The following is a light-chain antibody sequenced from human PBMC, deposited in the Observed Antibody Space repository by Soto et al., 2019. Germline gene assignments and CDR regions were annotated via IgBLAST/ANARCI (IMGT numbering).Light chain of an antibody. V-gene: IGLV2-14*01. Sequence: QSALTQPASVSGSPGQSITISCTGTSSDVGGYNYVSWYQQHPGKAPKLMFYDVSNRPSGVSNRFSGSKSGNTASLTISGRQAEDEADYYCSSYTSSTTVVFGGGTKLTVL. J-gene: IGLJ2*01. CDR3: SSYTSSTTVV. CDR1: SSDVGGYNY. CDR2: DVS.